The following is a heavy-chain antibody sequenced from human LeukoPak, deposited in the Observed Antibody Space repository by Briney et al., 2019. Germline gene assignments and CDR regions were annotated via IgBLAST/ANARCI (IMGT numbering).Heavy chain of an antibody. J-gene: IGHJ4*02. CDR1: GFTFSSYS. D-gene: IGHD2-2*01. V-gene: IGHV3-21*01. CDR3: ARGVVVVPAGNLFVY. CDR2: ISSSSSYI. Sequence: GGSLRLSCAASGFTFSSYSMNWVRQAPGKGLEWVSSISSSSSYIYYADPLKGRFTISRDNAKKSLNLQMNGLRAEETAEYYCARGVVVVPAGNLFVYWGQGTLVTVSS.